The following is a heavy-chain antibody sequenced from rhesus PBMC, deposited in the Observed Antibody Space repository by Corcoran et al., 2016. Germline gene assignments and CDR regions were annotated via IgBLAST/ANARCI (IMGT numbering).Heavy chain of an antibody. CDR2: IIPLGGRT. CDR3: AREGNTGAFDF. V-gene: IGHV1-198*02. Sequence: QVQLVQSGAEVKKPGASVKVSCKASGFTFGSYAINWVRQAPGQGLGGMGVIIPLGGRTNYAEKCQGRVTITADMCTSTAYMELSSLRSEDTAVYYCAREGNTGAFDFWGQGLRVTVSS. J-gene: IGHJ3*01. CDR1: GFTFGSYA. D-gene: IGHD4-23*01.